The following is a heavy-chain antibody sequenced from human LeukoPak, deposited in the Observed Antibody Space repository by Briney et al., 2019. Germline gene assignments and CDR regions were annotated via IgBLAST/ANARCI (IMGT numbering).Heavy chain of an antibody. CDR1: GFTFDDYA. D-gene: IGHD4-17*01. CDR2: ISWNSGSI. CDR3: AKDMAYGDDATPFDY. Sequence: GRSLRLSCAASGFTFDDYAMHWVRQAPGKGLEWVSGISWNSGSIGYADSVKGRFTISRDNAKNSLYLQMNSLRAEDTALYYCAKDMAYGDDATPFDYWGQGTLVTVSS. V-gene: IGHV3-9*01. J-gene: IGHJ4*02.